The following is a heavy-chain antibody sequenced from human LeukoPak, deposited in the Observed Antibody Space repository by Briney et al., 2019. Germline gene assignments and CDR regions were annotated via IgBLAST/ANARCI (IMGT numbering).Heavy chain of an antibody. D-gene: IGHD2-15*01. CDR1: VFTFSSYW. V-gene: IGHV3-7*01. J-gene: IGHJ4*02. CDR2: IKQDGSEK. Sequence: GGSLRLSCAASVFTFSSYWMSWVRQAPGKGLEWVANIKQDGSEKYYVDSVKGRFTISRDNAKNSLYLQMNSLRAEDTAVYYCARDKAFCSGGSCYPFRAAYFDYWGQGTLVTVSS. CDR3: ARDKAFCSGGSCYPFRAAYFDY.